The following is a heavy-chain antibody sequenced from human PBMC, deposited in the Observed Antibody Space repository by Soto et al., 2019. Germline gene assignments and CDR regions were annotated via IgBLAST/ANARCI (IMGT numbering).Heavy chain of an antibody. CDR2: IHAGNGYT. CDR1: GYTFDNYA. D-gene: IGHD5-12*01. V-gene: IGHV1-3*01. J-gene: IGHJ3*02. Sequence: QVQLVQSGAQVKKPGASVKVSCKASGYTFDNYALHWVRQAPGRRLEWMGWIHAGNGYTKYSRSFQGRVTITRDTSASTVHMDLSSLSSEDTAVYYCARVQYSVYDFKLAFDILGQGTMVTVSS. CDR3: ARVQYSVYDFKLAFDI.